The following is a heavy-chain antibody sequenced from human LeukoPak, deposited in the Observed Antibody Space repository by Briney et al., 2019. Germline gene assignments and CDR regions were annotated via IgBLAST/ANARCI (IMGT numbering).Heavy chain of an antibody. CDR1: GGSFSGYY. CDR2: INHSGST. J-gene: IGHJ4*02. V-gene: IGHV4-34*01. Sequence: SETLSLTCAVYGGSFSGYYWSWIRQPPGKGLEWIGEINHSGSTNYNPSLKSRVTISVDTSKNQFSLKLSSVTAADTAVYYCARGRGGYYLYYFDYWGQGTLSPSPQ. CDR3: ARGRGGYYLYYFDY. D-gene: IGHD3-22*01.